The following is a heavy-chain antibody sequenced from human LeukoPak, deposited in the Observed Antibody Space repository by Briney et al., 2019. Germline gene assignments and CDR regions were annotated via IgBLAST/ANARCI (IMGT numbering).Heavy chain of an antibody. CDR2: INPNSGGT. CDR1: GYTFTSYY. V-gene: IGHV1-2*02. D-gene: IGHD7-27*01. Sequence: ASVKVSCKASGYTFTSYYMHWVRQAPGQGLEWMGWINPNSGGTNYAQKFQGRVTMTRDTSISTAYMELSRLRSDDTAVYYCARVKLGGTRTFDYWGQGTLVTVSS. CDR3: ARVKLGGTRTFDY. J-gene: IGHJ4*02.